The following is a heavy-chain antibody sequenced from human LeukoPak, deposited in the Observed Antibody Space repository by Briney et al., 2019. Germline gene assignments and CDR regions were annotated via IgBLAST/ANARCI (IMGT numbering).Heavy chain of an antibody. CDR3: ARRSWSHAFDV. J-gene: IGHJ3*01. D-gene: IGHD2-15*01. Sequence: GGALRLSCAASGFTFTDYYMSWIRQTPGKGLEWISYISGREITIYYTDSVKGRFTISRDNTNNLLYLQMDSLRAEDTATYYCARRSWSHAFDVWGRGTFVTVS. CDR1: GFTFTDYY. V-gene: IGHV3-11*01. CDR2: ISGREITI.